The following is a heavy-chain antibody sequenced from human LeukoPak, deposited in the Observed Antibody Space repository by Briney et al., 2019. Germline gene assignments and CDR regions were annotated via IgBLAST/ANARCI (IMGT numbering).Heavy chain of an antibody. V-gene: IGHV3-30*18. CDR2: ISYDGSNK. Sequence: GRSLRLSCAASGFTFSSYGMHWVRQAPGKGLEWVAVISYDGSNKYYADSVKGRFTISRDNSKNTPYLQMNSLRAEDTAVYYCAEDLGDYYDSSGYFDYWGQGTLVTVSS. CDR3: AEDLGDYYDSSGYFDY. CDR1: GFTFSSYG. D-gene: IGHD3-22*01. J-gene: IGHJ4*02.